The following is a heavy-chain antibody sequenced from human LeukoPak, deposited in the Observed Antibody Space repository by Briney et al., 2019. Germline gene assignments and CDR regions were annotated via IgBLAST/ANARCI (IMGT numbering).Heavy chain of an antibody. D-gene: IGHD5-18*01. Sequence: GRSLRLSCAASGFTFSRYGMHWVRQTPGKGLEWVAVISYDASNKYYADSVKGRFTISRDNSKNTLYLQMNSLRAEDTAVYYCAKSHGYSYGFDYWGQGTLVIVST. CDR3: AKSHGYSYGFDY. CDR2: ISYDASNK. CDR1: GFTFSRYG. V-gene: IGHV3-30*18. J-gene: IGHJ4*02.